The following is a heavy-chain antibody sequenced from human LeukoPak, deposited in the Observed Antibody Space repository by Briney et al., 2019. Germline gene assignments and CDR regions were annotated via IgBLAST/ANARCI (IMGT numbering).Heavy chain of an antibody. J-gene: IGHJ4*02. V-gene: IGHV3-9*01. D-gene: IGHD3-22*01. CDR2: ISWNSGSI. CDR1: GFTFDDYA. Sequence: GGSLRLSCAASGFTFDDYAMHWVRQAPGKGLEWVSGISWNSGSIGYADSVKGRFTISRDNAKNSLYLQMNSLRAEDTALYYCASFPDSSATGGYWGQGTLVTVSS. CDR3: ASFPDSSATGGY.